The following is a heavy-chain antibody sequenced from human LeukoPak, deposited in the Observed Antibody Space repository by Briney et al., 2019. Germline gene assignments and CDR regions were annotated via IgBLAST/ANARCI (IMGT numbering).Heavy chain of an antibody. J-gene: IGHJ6*03. V-gene: IGHV1-69*06. CDR1: GDTFSSYA. CDR3: ARVLVVVVPAANYYYYMDV. Sequence: ASVKVSCKASGDTFSSYAINWVRQAPGQGLEWMGGIIPMFGTANYAQKLQGRVTITADKSTSTAYMELSSLRSEDTAVYYCARVLVVVVPAANYYYYMDVWGKGTTVTVSS. D-gene: IGHD2-2*01. CDR2: IIPMFGTA.